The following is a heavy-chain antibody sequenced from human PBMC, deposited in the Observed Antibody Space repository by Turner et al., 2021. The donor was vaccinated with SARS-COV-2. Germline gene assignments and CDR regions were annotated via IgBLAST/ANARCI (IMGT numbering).Heavy chain of an antibody. Sequence: QLQLQQWGAGLLKPSETLSLTCAVYGGSFSGYYWTWFRQPPGKGLEWIGEINHSGSTNYSASLKSRVTISVDTSKNQFSLKLSSVTAADTAVYYCARGLRGVVVAATLNWFDPWGQGTLVTVSS. CDR2: INHSGST. D-gene: IGHD2-15*01. J-gene: IGHJ5*02. CDR3: ARGLRGVVVAATLNWFDP. V-gene: IGHV4-34*01. CDR1: GGSFSGYY.